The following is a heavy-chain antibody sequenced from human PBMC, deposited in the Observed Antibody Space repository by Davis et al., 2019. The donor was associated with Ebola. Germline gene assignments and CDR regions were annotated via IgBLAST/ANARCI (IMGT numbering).Heavy chain of an antibody. V-gene: IGHV1-18*04. CDR2: ISAYNGNT. Sequence: AASVKVSCKASGYTFTSYGISWVRQAPGQGLEWMGWISAYNGNTNYAQKFQGRVTISSDTSASTAYMELRSLRSEDTAMYYCARVAITGTFGFDYWGQGTLVTVSS. CDR3: ARVAITGTFGFDY. CDR1: GYTFTSYG. J-gene: IGHJ4*02. D-gene: IGHD1-7*01.